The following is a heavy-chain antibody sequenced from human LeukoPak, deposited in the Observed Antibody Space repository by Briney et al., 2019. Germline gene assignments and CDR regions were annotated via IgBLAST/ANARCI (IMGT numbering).Heavy chain of an antibody. CDR2: ISSSSSYI. V-gene: IGHV3-21*01. CDR1: GFTFSSYS. J-gene: IGHJ4*02. D-gene: IGHD3-22*01. CDR3: ARGRPQKYYYDSSGTWYFDY. Sequence: GGSLRLSCAASGFTFSSYSMNWVRQAPGKGLEWVSSISSSSSYIYYADSVKGRFTISRDNAKNSLYLQMNSLRAEDTAVYYCARGRPQKYYYDSSGTWYFDYWGQGTLVTVSS.